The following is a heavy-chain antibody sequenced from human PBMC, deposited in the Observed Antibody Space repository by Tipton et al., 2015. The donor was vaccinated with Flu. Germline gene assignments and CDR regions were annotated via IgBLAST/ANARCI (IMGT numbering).Heavy chain of an antibody. V-gene: IGHV3-9*01. Sequence: SLRLSCAASGFTFDDYAMHWVRQAPGKGLEWVSGISWNSGSIGYADSVKGRFTISRDNAKNSLYLQMNSLRAEDTALYYCAKGLLDGARTYGVGMDVWGQGTTVTVSS. CDR1: GFTFDDYA. D-gene: IGHD1-1*01. J-gene: IGHJ6*02. CDR2: ISWNSGSI. CDR3: AKGLLDGARTYGVGMDV.